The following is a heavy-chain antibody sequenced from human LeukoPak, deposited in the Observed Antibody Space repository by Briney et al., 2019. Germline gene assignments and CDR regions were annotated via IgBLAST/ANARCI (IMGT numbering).Heavy chain of an antibody. V-gene: IGHV3-64*01. Sequence: GGSLRLSCAASGFTFSSYAMHWVRQAPGKGLEYVSAISSNGGSTYYANSVKGRFTISRDNSKNTLYLQMGSLRAEDMAVYYCARGDSYGGRSFDYWGQGTLVTVSS. J-gene: IGHJ4*02. D-gene: IGHD5-18*01. CDR1: GFTFSSYA. CDR3: ARGDSYGGRSFDY. CDR2: ISSNGGST.